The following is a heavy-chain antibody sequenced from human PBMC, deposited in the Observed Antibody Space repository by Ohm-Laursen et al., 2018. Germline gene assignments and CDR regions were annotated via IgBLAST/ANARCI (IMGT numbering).Heavy chain of an antibody. CDR3: ARDQWSHGLNWNFDL. CDR1: GITFSSYG. Sequence: SSLRLSCAASGITFSSYGMYWVRQAPGKGLEWVAVIWFDGSNKYYEDSVKGRFTISRDNSRNTLYLQMDSLGIEDTAMYYCARDQWSHGLNWNFDLWGRGTQVTVSS. CDR2: IWFDGSNK. V-gene: IGHV3-33*01. J-gene: IGHJ2*01. D-gene: IGHD3-16*01.